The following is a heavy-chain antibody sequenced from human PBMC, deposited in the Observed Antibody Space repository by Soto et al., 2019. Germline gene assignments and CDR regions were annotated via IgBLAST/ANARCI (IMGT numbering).Heavy chain of an antibody. CDR1: GFTFSSYS. V-gene: IGHV3-48*02. J-gene: IGHJ5*02. CDR3: ARDSSYYDPNWFDP. D-gene: IGHD3-22*01. CDR2: ISSSSSTI. Sequence: LRLSCAASGFTFSSYSMNWVRQAPGKGLEWVSYISSSSSTIYYADSVKGRFTISRDNAKNSLYLQMNSLRDEDTAVYYCARDSSYYDPNWFDPWGQGNLVTVSS.